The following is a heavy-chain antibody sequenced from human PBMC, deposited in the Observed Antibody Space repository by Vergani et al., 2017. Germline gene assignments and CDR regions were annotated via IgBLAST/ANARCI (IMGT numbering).Heavy chain of an antibody. CDR1: GGSVSSGSYY. D-gene: IGHD1-14*01. CDR3: ASQKPRLESYFDY. J-gene: IGHJ4*02. Sequence: QVQLQESGPGLVKPSETLSLTCTVSGGSVSSGSYYWSWIRQPAGKGLEWIGYIYTSGSTNYNPSLKSQVTISVDTSKNQFSLKLSSVTAADTAVYYCASQKPRLESYFDYWGQGTLVTVSS. V-gene: IGHV4-61*10. CDR2: IYTSGST.